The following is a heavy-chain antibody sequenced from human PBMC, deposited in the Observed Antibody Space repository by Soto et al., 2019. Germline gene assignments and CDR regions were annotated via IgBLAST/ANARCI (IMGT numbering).Heavy chain of an antibody. V-gene: IGHV3-30-3*01. CDR1: GFTFSSYA. CDR2: ISYDGSNK. J-gene: IGHJ6*02. Sequence: GGSLRLSCAASGFTFSSYAMHWVRQAPGKGLEWVAVISYDGSNKYYADSVKGRFTISRDNSKNTLYLQMNSLRAEDTAVYYCAREYCSSTSCPYLYYGMDVWGQGTTVTVSS. D-gene: IGHD2-2*01. CDR3: AREYCSSTSCPYLYYGMDV.